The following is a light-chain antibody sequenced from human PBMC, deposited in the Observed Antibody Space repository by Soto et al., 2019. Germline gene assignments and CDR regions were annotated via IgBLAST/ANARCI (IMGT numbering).Light chain of an antibody. Sequence: EIVLTQSPGTLSLSPGDRATLSCRASQSVSSNYLAWYQQKPGQAPRLLIYVASIRATGIPDRFSGSGSGADFTLTIRRLEPEDFAVYYCQQYGSSPRTFGRGTKVEIK. V-gene: IGKV3-20*01. CDR1: QSVSSNY. CDR3: QQYGSSPRT. J-gene: IGKJ1*01. CDR2: VAS.